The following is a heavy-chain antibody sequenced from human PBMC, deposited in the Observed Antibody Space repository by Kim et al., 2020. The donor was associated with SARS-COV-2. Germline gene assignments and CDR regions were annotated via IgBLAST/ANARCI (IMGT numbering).Heavy chain of an antibody. V-gene: IGHV4-4*07. Sequence: SETLSLTCTVSGGFISTYYWSWIRQSAGKGLEWIGHIYSSGRPNYTPSLKRRVAMSVDTSTNRFSLRLTSVTAADTAVYYCARATGSYFHYYMDVWGKGTTVTVSS. D-gene: IGHD1-26*01. J-gene: IGHJ6*03. CDR1: GGFISTYY. CDR2: IYSSGRP. CDR3: ARATGSYFHYYMDV.